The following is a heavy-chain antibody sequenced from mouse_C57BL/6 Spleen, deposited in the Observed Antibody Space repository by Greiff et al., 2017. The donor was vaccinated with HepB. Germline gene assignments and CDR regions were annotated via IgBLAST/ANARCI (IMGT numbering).Heavy chain of an antibody. CDR1: GYTFTSYG. CDR2: IYPRSGNT. V-gene: IGHV1-81*01. J-gene: IGHJ3*01. Sequence: QVQLQQSGAELARPGASVKLSCKASGYTFTSYGISWVKQSTGQGLEWIGEIYPRSGNTYYNEKFKGKATLTADKSSSTAYMELRSLTSEDSAVYFCARRESYYSNAWFAYWGQGTLVTVSA. CDR3: ARRESYYSNAWFAY. D-gene: IGHD2-5*01.